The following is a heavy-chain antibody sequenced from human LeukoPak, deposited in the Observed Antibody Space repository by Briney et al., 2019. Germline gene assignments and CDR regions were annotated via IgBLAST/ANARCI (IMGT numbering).Heavy chain of an antibody. CDR3: AKEGGSSSCAY. D-gene: IGHD6-13*01. V-gene: IGHV3-48*01. J-gene: IGHJ4*02. Sequence: GGSLRLSCAASGFTFSSYSMNWVRQAPGKGLEWVSYISSSSSTIYYADSVKGRFTISRDNAKNTLYLQMNSLRAEDTAVYYCAKEGGSSSCAYWGQGTLVTVSS. CDR1: GFTFSSYS. CDR2: ISSSSSTI.